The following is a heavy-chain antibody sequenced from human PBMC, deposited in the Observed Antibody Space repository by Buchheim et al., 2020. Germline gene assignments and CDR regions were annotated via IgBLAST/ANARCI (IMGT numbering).Heavy chain of an antibody. CDR2: ISSSGNTI. CDR3: TREEADRLGN. J-gene: IGHJ4*02. V-gene: IGHV3-48*03. CDR1: GFTFSSYE. D-gene: IGHD7-27*01. Sequence: EVQLVESGGGLVQPGGSLRLSCAASGFTFSSYEMNWVRQAPGKGLEWVSYISSSGNTIYYADSVKGRFSISRDNAKNSLYMPMNSLRAEDTAVYFCTREEADRLGNWGQGTL.